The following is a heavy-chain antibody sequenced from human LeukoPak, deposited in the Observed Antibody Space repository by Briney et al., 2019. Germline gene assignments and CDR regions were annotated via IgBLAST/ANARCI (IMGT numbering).Heavy chain of an antibody. Sequence: GGSLRLSCAASGFTVSSNYMSWVRQAPGKGLEWVSVIYSGGSTYYADSVKGRFTISRDNSKNTLYLQMNSLRAEDTAVYYRARGLYSSSWYYWGQGTLVTVSS. CDR1: GFTVSSNY. J-gene: IGHJ4*02. D-gene: IGHD6-13*01. CDR2: IYSGGST. V-gene: IGHV3-53*01. CDR3: ARGLYSSSWYY.